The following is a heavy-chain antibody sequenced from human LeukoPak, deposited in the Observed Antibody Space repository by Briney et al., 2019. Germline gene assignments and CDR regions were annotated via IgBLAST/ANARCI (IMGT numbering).Heavy chain of an antibody. CDR3: ARLGIAYYYDSSGINDAFDI. Sequence: ASVKVSCKASGGTFSSYAISWVRQAPGQGLEWMGGIIPIFGTANYAQKFQGRVTITTDESTSTAYMELSSLRSEDTAVYYCARLGIAYYYDSSGINDAFDIWGQGTMVTVSS. V-gene: IGHV1-69*05. CDR2: IIPIFGTA. D-gene: IGHD3-22*01. J-gene: IGHJ3*02. CDR1: GGTFSSYA.